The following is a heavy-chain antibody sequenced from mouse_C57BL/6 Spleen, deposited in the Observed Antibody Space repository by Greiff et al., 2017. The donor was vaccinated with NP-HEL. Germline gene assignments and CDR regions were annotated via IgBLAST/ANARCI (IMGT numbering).Heavy chain of an antibody. D-gene: IGHD1-1*01. J-gene: IGHJ3*01. CDR2: INPSTGGT. V-gene: IGHV1-42*01. Sequence: EVQLQQSGPELVKPGASVKISCKASGYSFTGYYMNWVKQSPEKSLEWIGEINPSTGGTTYNQKFKAKATLTVAKSSSTAYMQLKSLTSEDSAVYYCAALLLRPWFAYWGQGTLVTVSA. CDR1: GYSFTGYY. CDR3: AALLLRPWFAY.